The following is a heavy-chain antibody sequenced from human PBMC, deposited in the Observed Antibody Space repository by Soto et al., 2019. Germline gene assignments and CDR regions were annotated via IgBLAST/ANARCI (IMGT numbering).Heavy chain of an antibody. CDR1: GGSISSGGYY. CDR2: IYYSGST. CDR3: ARVDGSGSYNDY. J-gene: IGHJ4*02. D-gene: IGHD3-10*01. Sequence: SETLSLTCTVSGGSISSGGYYWSWIRQHPGKGLEWIGYIYYSGSTYYNPSLKSRVTISVDTYKNQFSLKLSSVTAADTDVYYCARVDGSGSYNDYWGQGTLVTVSS. V-gene: IGHV4-31*03.